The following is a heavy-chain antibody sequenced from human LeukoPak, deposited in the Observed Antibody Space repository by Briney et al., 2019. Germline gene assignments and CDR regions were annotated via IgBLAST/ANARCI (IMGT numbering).Heavy chain of an antibody. J-gene: IGHJ2*01. D-gene: IGHD6-13*01. V-gene: IGHV4-38-2*02. CDR1: GDSISSSYY. Sequence: SETLSLTCYVSGDSISSSYYWGWIRQPPGKGLEWIGSISHSGNTYYNPSLKSRVTISVDTSKNQFSLKLSSVTAADTAVYYCARVYYSSSYDYWYFDLWGRGTLVTVSS. CDR2: ISHSGNT. CDR3: ARVYYSSSYDYWYFDL.